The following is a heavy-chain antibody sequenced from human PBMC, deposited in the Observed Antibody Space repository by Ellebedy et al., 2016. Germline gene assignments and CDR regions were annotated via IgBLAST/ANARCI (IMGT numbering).Heavy chain of an antibody. V-gene: IGHV3-30-3*01. Sequence: GGSLRLSXAASGFTFSSHAMHWVRQAPGKGLEWVAVITYDGTKKAQADSVKGRFTISRDNSKNTLYLQMNSLRAEDTAVYYCARDAGKVLEDYFDYWGQGTLVTVSS. CDR2: ITYDGTKK. CDR1: GFTFSSHA. D-gene: IGHD2-8*01. J-gene: IGHJ4*02. CDR3: ARDAGKVLEDYFDY.